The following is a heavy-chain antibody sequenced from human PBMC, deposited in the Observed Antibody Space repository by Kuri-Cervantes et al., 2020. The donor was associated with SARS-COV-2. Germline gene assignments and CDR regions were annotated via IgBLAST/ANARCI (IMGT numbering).Heavy chain of an antibody. CDR3: ARAPQYSSRFDY. CDR1: GASFIGYY. V-gene: IGHV4-34*01. Sequence: AGSLRLSCAVYGASFIGYYWSCVRHPPGKGLEWIGDINHSGSTNYNPSLKSRVTISVDTSKNQFSLKLSSVAASYTAVYYCARAPQYSSRFDYWGQGTLVTVSS. J-gene: IGHJ4*02. CDR2: INHSGST. D-gene: IGHD6-13*01.